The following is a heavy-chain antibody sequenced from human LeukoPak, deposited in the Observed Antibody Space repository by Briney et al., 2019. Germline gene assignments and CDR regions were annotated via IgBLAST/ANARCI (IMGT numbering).Heavy chain of an antibody. D-gene: IGHD2-8*01. CDR2: ISSSSSYI. CDR3: ARDACKN. CDR1: GFTFSSYS. J-gene: IGHJ4*02. Sequence: TGGSLRLSCAASGFTFSSYSINWVRQAPGKGLEWVSSISSSSSYIDYADSVKGRFTISRDNAKNSLYLQMNSLRAEDTAVYYCARDACKNWGQGTLVTVSS. V-gene: IGHV3-21*01.